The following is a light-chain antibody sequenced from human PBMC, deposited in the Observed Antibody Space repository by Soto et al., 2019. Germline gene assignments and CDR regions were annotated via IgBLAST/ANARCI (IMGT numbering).Light chain of an antibody. CDR3: QSHDSSLSGHVV. V-gene: IGLV1-40*01. J-gene: IGLJ2*01. CDR1: SSNIGAGYD. CDR2: GNN. Sequence: QSVLTQPPSVSGAPGQRVTISCTGRSSNIGAGYDVHWYQQLPGTAPKLLIYGNNNRPPGVPDRFSGSKSGTSASLAITGLQAEDEADYYCQSHDSSLSGHVVFGGGTKLTVL.